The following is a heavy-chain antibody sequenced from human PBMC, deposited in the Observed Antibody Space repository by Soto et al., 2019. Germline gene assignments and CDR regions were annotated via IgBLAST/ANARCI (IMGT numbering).Heavy chain of an antibody. CDR2: IYYSGST. CDR3: ARQGASIFGVVRYFDY. V-gene: IGHV4-39*01. CDR1: GGSISSSSYY. Sequence: QLQLQESGPGLVKPSETLSLTCTVSGGSISSSSYYWGWIRQPPGKGLEWIGSIYYSGSTYYNPSLNSRVTISVDTSKNQFSLKLSSVTAADTAVYYCARQGASIFGVVRYFDYWGQGTLVTVSS. D-gene: IGHD3-3*01. J-gene: IGHJ4*02.